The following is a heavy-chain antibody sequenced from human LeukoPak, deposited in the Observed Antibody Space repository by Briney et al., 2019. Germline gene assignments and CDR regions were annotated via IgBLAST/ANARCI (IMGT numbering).Heavy chain of an antibody. CDR1: GFTCSSYW. CDR2: IKQDGSEK. CDR3: AKLVVVTATYWYFDL. Sequence: GGSLRLSCAASGFTCSSYWMSWVRQAPGRGLQWLANIKQDGSEKYYADSVEGRFTISRDNAKNTLYLQMNSLRAEDTAVYYCAKLVVVTATYWYFDLWGRGTLVGVSS. J-gene: IGHJ2*01. D-gene: IGHD2-21*02. V-gene: IGHV3-7*03.